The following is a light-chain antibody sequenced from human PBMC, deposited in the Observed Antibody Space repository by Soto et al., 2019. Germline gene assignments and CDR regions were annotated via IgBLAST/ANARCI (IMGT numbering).Light chain of an antibody. J-gene: IGKJ3*01. CDR1: QSVSSSY. CDR2: GAS. Sequence: EIVLTQSPGTLSLSPGERVTLSCRASQSVSSSYLAWYQQKPGQAPRLLIYGASNRATGIPDRFSGSGSGKDFTLTISRLEPEDFAVYYCQHYGTSPFTFGPGTKVDIK. V-gene: IGKV3-20*01. CDR3: QHYGTSPFT.